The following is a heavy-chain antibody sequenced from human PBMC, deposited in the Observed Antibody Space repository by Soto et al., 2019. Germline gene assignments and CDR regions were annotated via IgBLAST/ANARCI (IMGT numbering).Heavy chain of an antibody. CDR1: GGSISSSSYY. CDR3: GKAYYDFWSGYYPFFDY. Sequence: SETLSLTCTVSGGSISSSSYYWGWIRQPPGKGLEWIGSIYYSGSTYYNPSLKSRVTISVDTSKNQFSLKLSSVTAADTAVYYCGKAYYDFWSGYYPFFDYWGQGTLVTVSS. D-gene: IGHD3-3*01. CDR2: IYYSGST. V-gene: IGHV4-39*01. J-gene: IGHJ4*02.